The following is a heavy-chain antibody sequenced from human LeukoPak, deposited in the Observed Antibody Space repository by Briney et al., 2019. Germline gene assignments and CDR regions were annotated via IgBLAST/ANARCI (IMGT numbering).Heavy chain of an antibody. V-gene: IGHV5-10-1*01. CDR2: IDPSDSSI. D-gene: IGHD2-15*01. Sequence: AGESLKISCKGSGYPFTSSWISWVGQLPGKGLWWMGRIDPSDSSINYSPSFQGHVTISADKSFSSAYLQWSSLKASDTAIYYCARSPTEGYCSGRSCYFLSEYFHHWGQGTLVTVSS. CDR3: ARSPTEGYCSGRSCYFLSEYFHH. J-gene: IGHJ1*01. CDR1: GYPFTSSW.